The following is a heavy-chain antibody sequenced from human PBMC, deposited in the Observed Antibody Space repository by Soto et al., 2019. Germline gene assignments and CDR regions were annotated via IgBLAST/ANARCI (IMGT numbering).Heavy chain of an antibody. Sequence: EVQLVESGGGLVQPGGSLKLSCAASGVSFSGSAIHWVRQASGKGLEWVARIRSKANRYATAYAASVKGRFSISRDDSKNTAYLQMNSLKTEDTAVYYCTAIAAKFGPWGQGTLVTVSS. CDR3: TAIAAKFGP. CDR1: GVSFSGSA. J-gene: IGHJ5*02. V-gene: IGHV3-73*01. CDR2: IRSKANRYAT. D-gene: IGHD6-25*01.